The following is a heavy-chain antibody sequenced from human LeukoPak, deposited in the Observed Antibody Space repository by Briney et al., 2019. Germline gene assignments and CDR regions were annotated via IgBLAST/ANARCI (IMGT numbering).Heavy chain of an antibody. Sequence: GESLRLSCAASGFTFSSNWMSWGRQAPGKGLEWVANIKQDGSEKYYVDSVKGRFTISRDNAKNSLYLQMNSLRAEDTAVYYCARDVEKQQLVDYWGQGTLVTVSS. CDR2: IKQDGSEK. CDR1: GFTFSSNW. D-gene: IGHD6-13*01. V-gene: IGHV3-7*01. J-gene: IGHJ4*02. CDR3: ARDVEKQQLVDY.